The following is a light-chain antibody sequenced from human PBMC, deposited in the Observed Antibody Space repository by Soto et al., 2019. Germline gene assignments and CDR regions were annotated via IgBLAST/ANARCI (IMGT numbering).Light chain of an antibody. V-gene: IGKV3-15*01. CDR3: LQYNDWPPKQYT. CDR1: QSVSSD. Sequence: EIVMTQSPATLSVSPGERATLSCRASQSVSSDLAWYQHKPGQAPRLLIYGASTRATGTPSRFSGSGSGTEFSLSSSSLQFEDFAVYYCLQYNDWPPKQYTFGQGTKLEIK. CDR2: GAS. J-gene: IGKJ2*01.